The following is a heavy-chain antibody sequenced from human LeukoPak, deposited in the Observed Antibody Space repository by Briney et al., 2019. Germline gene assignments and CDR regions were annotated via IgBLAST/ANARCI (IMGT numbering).Heavy chain of an antibody. CDR2: ISFDGGVK. Sequence: TGGSLRLSCAASGFTFSSYAMHWVRQAPGKGLEWVAVISFDGGVKYYADSVKGRFTISRDNSKNTLYLQMDSLRAEDTAVYYCAKDRCSNGIGCYYYYMDVWGKGTTVTISS. J-gene: IGHJ6*03. V-gene: IGHV3-30*18. CDR3: AKDRCSNGIGCYYYYMDV. CDR1: GFTFSSYA. D-gene: IGHD2-8*01.